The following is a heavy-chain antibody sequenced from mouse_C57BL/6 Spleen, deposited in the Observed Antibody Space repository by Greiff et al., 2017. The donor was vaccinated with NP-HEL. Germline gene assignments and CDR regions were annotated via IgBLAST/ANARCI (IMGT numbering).Heavy chain of an antibody. V-gene: IGHV1-82*01. CDR2: IYPGDGDT. Sequence: VQLQQSGPELVKPGASVKISCKASGYAFTSSWMNWVKQRPGQGLEWIGRIYPGDGDTNYNGKFKGKATLTADKSSSTAYMQLSSLTSEDSAVYCGARWLLPLYYFDYWGQGTTLTVSS. CDR3: ARWLLPLYYFDY. D-gene: IGHD2-3*01. CDR1: GYAFTSSW. J-gene: IGHJ2*01.